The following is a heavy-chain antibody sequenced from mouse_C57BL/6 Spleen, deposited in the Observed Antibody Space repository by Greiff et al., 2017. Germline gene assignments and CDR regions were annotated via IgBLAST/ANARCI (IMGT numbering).Heavy chain of an antibody. J-gene: IGHJ1*03. V-gene: IGHV1-83*01. Sequence: VQLQQSGPELVKPGASVKMSCKASGYTFTDYYMHWVKQKPGKGLEWIGEIYPGSGNTYYNEKFKGKATLTADTSSSTAYMQLSSLTSEDSAVYVCAPYDGYYPWYFDVWGTGTTVTVSS. CDR3: PYDGYYPWYFDV. D-gene: IGHD2-3*01. CDR2: YPGSGNTY. CDR1: YTFTDYYM.